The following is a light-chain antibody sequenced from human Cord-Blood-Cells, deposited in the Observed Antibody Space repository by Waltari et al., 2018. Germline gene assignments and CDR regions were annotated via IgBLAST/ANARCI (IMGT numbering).Light chain of an antibody. V-gene: IGKV3-11*01. J-gene: IGKJ5*01. CDR2: DAS. CDR3: QQRSNSIT. Sequence: EIVLTQSPATLSLSPGERATLSCRASQSVSSYFARYQQKPGQATRLLIYDASNRAPGIPARFSGSGAGTDFTLTFSSLEPEDFAVYYCQQRSNSITFGQGTRLEVK. CDR1: QSVSSY.